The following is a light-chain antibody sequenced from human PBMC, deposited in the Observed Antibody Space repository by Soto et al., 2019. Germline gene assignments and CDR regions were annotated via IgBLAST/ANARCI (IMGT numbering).Light chain of an antibody. J-gene: IGLJ7*01. V-gene: IGLV3-21*04. Sequence: SYELTQPPSVSVAPGKTARITCGGNNIGSKSVHWYQQKPGQAAVLVIYYDSDRPSGIPERFSGSNSGNTATLTISRVEAGDEADYYCQVWDSSSDHPNAVFGGGTQLTVL. CDR3: QVWDSSSDHPNAV. CDR2: YDS. CDR1: NIGSKS.